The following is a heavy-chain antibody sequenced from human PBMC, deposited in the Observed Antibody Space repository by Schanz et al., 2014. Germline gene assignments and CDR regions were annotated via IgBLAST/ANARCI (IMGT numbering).Heavy chain of an antibody. Sequence: EVHLVESGGGLVKPGGSLRLSCAASGFTLSNAWMSWVRQAPGKGVEWVGRIKSKTDGGTTDFAAPVKGRFSISRDDSKNTLYLQMNSLKTEDTAVYYCTPAVRATFGYFAYWGQGTLLVTVSS. CDR3: TPAVRATFGYFAY. D-gene: IGHD2-15*01. J-gene: IGHJ4*02. V-gene: IGHV3-15*01. CDR1: GFTLSNAW. CDR2: IKSKTDGGTT.